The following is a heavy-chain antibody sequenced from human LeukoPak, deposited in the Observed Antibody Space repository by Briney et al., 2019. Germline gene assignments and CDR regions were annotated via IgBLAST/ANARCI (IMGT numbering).Heavy chain of an antibody. CDR2: ISAYNGNT. D-gene: IGHD3-10*01. CDR3: ARTYYYGSGPPDY. V-gene: IGHV1-18*01. Sequence: GASVKVSCKASGYTFTSYGISWVRQAPGQGLEWMGWISAYNGNTNYAQKFQGRVTITADKSTSTAYMELSSLRSEDTAVYYCARTYYYGSGPPDYWGQGTLVTVSS. J-gene: IGHJ4*02. CDR1: GYTFTSYG.